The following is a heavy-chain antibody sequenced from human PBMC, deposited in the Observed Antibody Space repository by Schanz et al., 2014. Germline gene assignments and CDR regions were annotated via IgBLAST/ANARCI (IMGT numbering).Heavy chain of an antibody. D-gene: IGHD3-10*01. V-gene: IGHV3-23*04. CDR1: GFTFDKYA. J-gene: IGHJ3*02. CDR2: ISGSGGST. Sequence: EVQLVESGGGLVQPGGSLRLSCTASGFTFDKYAMSWVRQAPGKGLEWVSAISGSGGSTYYADSVKGRFTISRDNSKNTLYLQMNSLRAEDTAVYYCAKGRFGELSAFDIWGQGTMVTVSS. CDR3: AKGRFGELSAFDI.